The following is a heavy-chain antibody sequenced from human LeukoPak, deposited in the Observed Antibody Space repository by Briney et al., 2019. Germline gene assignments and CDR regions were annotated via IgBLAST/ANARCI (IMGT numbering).Heavy chain of an antibody. Sequence: PSDTLSLPCAVCGESFSGYYWSWIRHPPGKGLEWIGEINHSGSTNYHPSLKSRVTISVDTSKNQFSLKLSSVTAADTAVYYCARGLVTAIRQRSYYFDYWGQGTLVTVSS. CDR2: INHSGST. CDR3: ARGLVTAIRQRSYYFDY. CDR1: GESFSGYY. J-gene: IGHJ4*02. V-gene: IGHV4-34*01. D-gene: IGHD2-21*02.